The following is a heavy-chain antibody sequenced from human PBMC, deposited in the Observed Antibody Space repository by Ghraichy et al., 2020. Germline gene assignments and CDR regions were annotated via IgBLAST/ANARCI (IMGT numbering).Heavy chain of an antibody. Sequence: GPTLVKPTQTLTLTCTFSGFSLSTSGMCVSWIRQPPGKALEWLALIDWDDDKYYSTSLKTRLTISKDTTKNQVVLTMTNMDPVDTATYYCARMIAVAGKGDFDYWGQGTLVTVSS. CDR1: GFSLSTSGMC. CDR3: ARMIAVAGKGDFDY. V-gene: IGHV2-70*01. D-gene: IGHD6-19*01. CDR2: IDWDDDK. J-gene: IGHJ4*02.